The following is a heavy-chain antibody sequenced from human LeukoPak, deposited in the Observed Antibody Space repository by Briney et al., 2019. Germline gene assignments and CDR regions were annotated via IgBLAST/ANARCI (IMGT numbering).Heavy chain of an antibody. CDR2: IYYSGST. D-gene: IGHD6-19*01. CDR3: AVAVAVPYYFDY. CDR1: GGSISSYY. J-gene: IGHJ4*02. Sequence: SETLSLTCTASGGSISSYYWSWIRQPPGKGLEWIGYIYYSGSTNYNPSLKSRVTISVDTSKNQFSLKLSSVTAADTAVYYCAVAVAVPYYFDYWGQGTLVTVSS. V-gene: IGHV4-59*01.